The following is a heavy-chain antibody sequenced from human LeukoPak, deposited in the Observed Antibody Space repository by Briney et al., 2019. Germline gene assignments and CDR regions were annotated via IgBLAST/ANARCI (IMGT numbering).Heavy chain of an antibody. CDR1: GFTFSAYA. CDR3: AKAVKGRCSGAGCYAFDY. J-gene: IGHJ4*02. Sequence: PGGSLRLSCTASGFTFSAYAMNWVRQAPGKGLEWVSSVVSNADSTYYAGSVKGRFTISRDNSRNMFYLQMNKLRADDTAIYYCAKAVKGRCSGAGCYAFDYWGQGTLVTVSS. CDR2: VVSNADST. V-gene: IGHV3-23*01. D-gene: IGHD2-15*01.